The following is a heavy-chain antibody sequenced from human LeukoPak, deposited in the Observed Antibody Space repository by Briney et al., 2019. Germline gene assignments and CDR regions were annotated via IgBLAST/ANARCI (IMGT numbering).Heavy chain of an antibody. CDR1: GASFSGYY. D-gene: IGHD3-10*01. Sequence: SETLSFTCAVYGASFSGYYWSWIRQPPGGGLEWIGEINHSGSTNYNPSLKSRVTISVDTSKNQFSLKLSSVTAADTAVYYCARGPYYGSGSYTYWGQGTLVTVSS. J-gene: IGHJ4*02. CDR3: ARGPYYGSGSYTY. CDR2: INHSGST. V-gene: IGHV4-34*01.